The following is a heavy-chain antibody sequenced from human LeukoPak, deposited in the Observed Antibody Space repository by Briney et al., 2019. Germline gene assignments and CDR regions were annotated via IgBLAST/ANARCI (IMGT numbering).Heavy chain of an antibody. CDR3: ARGRNWWREYRFCMDV. V-gene: IGHV4-39*01. J-gene: IGHJ6*03. Sequence: PSETLSLTCTVSGGSISSSSYYWGWIRQPPGKGLEWIGEINHAGTTNYNPSLKSRVTMSVDMSNNQFSLTLTSVTAPDTGVYYCARGRNWWREYRFCMDVWGNGTTVSVSS. CDR2: INHAGTT. CDR1: GGSISSSSYY. D-gene: IGHD2-8*02.